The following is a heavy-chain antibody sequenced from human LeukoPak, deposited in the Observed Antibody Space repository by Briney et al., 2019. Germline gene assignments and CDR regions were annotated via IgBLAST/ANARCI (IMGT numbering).Heavy chain of an antibody. CDR3: ARETPSRYFDY. D-gene: IGHD4-23*01. J-gene: IGHJ4*02. CDR1: GYTFTSYG. CDR2: MNPNSGKT. V-gene: IGHV1-8*03. Sequence: ASVKVSCKASGYTFTSYGINWVRQAPGQGLEWMGWMNPNSGKTGYAQKFQDRITITRNTSISTAYMELSSLGSEDTAVYYCARETPSRYFDYWGQGTLVTVSS.